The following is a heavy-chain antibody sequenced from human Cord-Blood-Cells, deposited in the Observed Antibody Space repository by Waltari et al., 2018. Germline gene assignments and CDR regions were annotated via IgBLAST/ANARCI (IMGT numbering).Heavy chain of an antibody. J-gene: IGHJ6*02. Sequence: EVQLVESGGGLVQPGGPLRLSCAASGFTFSRYSMTWVRHAPGKGLDWVSYISSSSSTIYYADSVKGRFTISRDNAKNSLYLQMNSLRAEDTAVYYCASVTYGSGSYYNYYYYGMDVWGQGTTVTVSS. V-gene: IGHV3-48*01. CDR2: ISSSSSTI. CDR3: ASVTYGSGSYYNYYYYGMDV. D-gene: IGHD3-10*01. CDR1: GFTFSRYS.